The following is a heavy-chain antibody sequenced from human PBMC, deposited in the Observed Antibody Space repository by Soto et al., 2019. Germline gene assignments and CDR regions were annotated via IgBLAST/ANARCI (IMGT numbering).Heavy chain of an antibody. CDR3: AKGWDYDILTGYYIGYFDY. Sequence: GASVKVSCKASGYTFTSYYMHWVRQAPGQGLEWKGIINTSGGSTTYAQKFQGRVTMTRDTSTSTVYMELSSLRSEDTAVYYCAKGWDYDILTGYYIGYFDYWGQGTLVTVSS. J-gene: IGHJ4*02. V-gene: IGHV1-46*01. CDR1: GYTFTSYY. D-gene: IGHD3-9*01. CDR2: INTSGGST.